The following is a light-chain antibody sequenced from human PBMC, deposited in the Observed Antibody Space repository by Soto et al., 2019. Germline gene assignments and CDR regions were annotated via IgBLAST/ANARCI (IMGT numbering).Light chain of an antibody. J-gene: IGLJ2*01. CDR1: TSNLEDNH. CDR3: AAWDDSLSVVV. V-gene: IGLV1-47*01. CDR2: RNN. Sequence: QSVLTQPPSASGTPGQRVTISCSGNTSNLEDNHVYWYRRLPGTAPRLLLYRNNQRPSGVPDRFSGSKSGTSASLTISGLRSEDEADYFCAAWDDSLSVVVFGGGTKLTV.